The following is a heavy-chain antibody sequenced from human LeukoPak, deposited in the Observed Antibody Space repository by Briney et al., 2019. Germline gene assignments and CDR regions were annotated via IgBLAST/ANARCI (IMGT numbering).Heavy chain of an antibody. Sequence: SETLSLTCAVYGGSFSGYYWSWIRQPPGKGLEWIGSIYYSGSTYYNPSLKSRVTISVDTSKNQFSLKLSSVTAADTAVYYCARDPRIAAAGKDAYWGQGTLVTVSS. CDR3: ARDPRIAAAGKDAY. V-gene: IGHV4-34*01. CDR2: IYYSGST. CDR1: GGSFSGYY. J-gene: IGHJ4*02. D-gene: IGHD6-13*01.